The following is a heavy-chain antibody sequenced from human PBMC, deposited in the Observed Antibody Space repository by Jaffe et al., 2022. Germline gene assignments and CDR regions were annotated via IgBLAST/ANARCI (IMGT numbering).Heavy chain of an antibody. CDR3: AHFYGDYGFDAFDV. D-gene: IGHD4-17*01. V-gene: IGHV2-5*02. Sequence: QITLKESGPTLVKPTQTLTLTCSFSGFSLKFSGVGVGWIRQPPGKALEWLALIYWDDDKRYSPSLQTRLSITKDTSMNQVVLTMANMDPVDTATYYCAHFYGDYGFDAFDVWGQGTTVTVSS. J-gene: IGHJ3*01. CDR1: GFSLKFSGVG. CDR2: IYWDDDK.